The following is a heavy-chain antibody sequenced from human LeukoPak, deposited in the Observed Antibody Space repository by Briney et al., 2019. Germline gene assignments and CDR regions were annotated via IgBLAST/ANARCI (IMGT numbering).Heavy chain of an antibody. V-gene: IGHV4-34*01. CDR2: INHSGST. J-gene: IGHJ6*03. Sequence: SETLSLTCAVYGGSFSGYYWSWIRQPPGKGLEWIGEINHSGSTNYNPSLKSRVTTSVDTSKNQFSLKLSSVTAADTAVYYCARSGLLAYYNSYYSYMYVWGKGTTVTVSS. CDR3: ARSGLLAYYNSYYSYMYV. D-gene: IGHD1-26*01. CDR1: GGSFSGYY.